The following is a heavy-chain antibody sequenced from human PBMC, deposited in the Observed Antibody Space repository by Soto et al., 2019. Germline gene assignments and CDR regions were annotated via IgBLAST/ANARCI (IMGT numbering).Heavy chain of an antibody. J-gene: IGHJ4*02. Sequence: ASVKVSCKASGYTFTSYAMHWVRQAPGQRLEWMGWINAGNGNTKYSQKFQGRVTITRDTSASTAYMELSSLRSEDTAVYYCAGDDEQWLVPGFDYWGQGTLVTVSS. CDR1: GYTFTSYA. V-gene: IGHV1-3*01. CDR3: AGDDEQWLVPGFDY. CDR2: INAGNGNT. D-gene: IGHD6-19*01.